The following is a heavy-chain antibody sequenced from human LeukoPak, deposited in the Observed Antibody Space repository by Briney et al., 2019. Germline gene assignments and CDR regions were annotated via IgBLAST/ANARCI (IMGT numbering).Heavy chain of an antibody. CDR3: ARDAVAGVGLNYFDF. Sequence: KPSFTLSITCTVTGCSISIYYWSWVRQPAWNGLDWFGRIYTTGTTNYNPSLKSRVTISVDKSKNQFSLKVSSVTAADTAVYYCARDAVAGVGLNYFDFWGQGTLVTVSS. V-gene: IGHV4-4*07. J-gene: IGHJ4*02. CDR1: GCSISIYY. CDR2: IYTTGTT. D-gene: IGHD6-19*01.